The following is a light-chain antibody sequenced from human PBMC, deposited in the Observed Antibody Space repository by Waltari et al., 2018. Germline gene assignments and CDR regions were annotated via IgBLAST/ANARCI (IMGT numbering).Light chain of an antibody. Sequence: QSVLTQPPSVSGAPGQRITISCTGTSSNIGAGYDVHWYLQLPGTAPKLLILGNNNRPSGVPDRCSASRSGAAASLAITGLQAEDEADYYCQSYDSSLSGVLFGGGTKLTVL. CDR1: SSNIGAGYD. CDR2: GNN. V-gene: IGLV1-40*01. CDR3: QSYDSSLSGVL. J-gene: IGLJ2*01.